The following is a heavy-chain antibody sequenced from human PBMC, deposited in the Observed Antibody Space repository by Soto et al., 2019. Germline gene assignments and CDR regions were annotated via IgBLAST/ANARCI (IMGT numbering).Heavy chain of an antibody. CDR2: MYYSGST. Sequence: QVQLRESGPGLVKPSQTLSLTCTVSGGSINSGGYYWNWIRQHPGKGLEWIGYMYYSGSTYYNPFLRSRVIISAVTSENHFSLKLCCVTTADTAVYFCARGYRQSGYSSSWVFDYWGQGTLVNVSS. CDR3: ARGYRQSGYSSSWVFDY. CDR1: GGSINSGGYY. J-gene: IGHJ4*02. D-gene: IGHD6-13*01. V-gene: IGHV4-31*03.